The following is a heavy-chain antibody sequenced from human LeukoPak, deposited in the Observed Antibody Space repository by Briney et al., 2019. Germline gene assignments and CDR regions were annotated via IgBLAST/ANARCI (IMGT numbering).Heavy chain of an antibody. J-gene: IGHJ4*02. V-gene: IGHV1-2*02. CDR1: GYTFTGYY. CDR3: ARSSPRLRFLEPGDGPRFDY. CDR2: INPNSGGT. D-gene: IGHD3-3*01. Sequence: ASVKVSCKASGYTFTGYYMHWVRQAPGQGLEWMGWINPNSGGTNYAQKFQGRVTMTRDTSISTAYMELSRLRSVDTAVYYCARSSPRLRFLEPGDGPRFDYWGQGTLVTVSS.